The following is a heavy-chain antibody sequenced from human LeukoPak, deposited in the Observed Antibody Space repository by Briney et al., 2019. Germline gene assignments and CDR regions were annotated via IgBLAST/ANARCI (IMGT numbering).Heavy chain of an antibody. D-gene: IGHD3-22*01. CDR3: AKSLTYYHENSDSI. Sequence: PGGSLRLSCAASGFIVSSSYMTWVRQAPGKGLEWVSVIYKDGRTFYADSVKGRFTISRDNSKNTLYLQMNSLRAEDTAVYYCAKSLTYYHENSDSIWGQGTLVTVSS. V-gene: IGHV3-53*01. CDR2: IYKDGRT. CDR1: GFIVSSSY. J-gene: IGHJ4*02.